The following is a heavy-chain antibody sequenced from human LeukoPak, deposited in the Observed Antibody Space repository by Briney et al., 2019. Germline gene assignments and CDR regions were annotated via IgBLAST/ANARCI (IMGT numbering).Heavy chain of an antibody. J-gene: IGHJ5*02. D-gene: IGHD3-10*01. CDR3: AREENGSGSYYFNWFDP. V-gene: IGHV3-33*01. CDR2: IWYDGSNK. CDR1: GFTFSSYG. Sequence: GRSLRLSWAASGFTFSSYGMHWVRQALGKGLEWVAVIWYDGSNKYYADSVKGRFTISRDNSKNTLYLQMNSLRAEDTAVYYCAREENGSGSYYFNWFDPWGQGTLVTVSS.